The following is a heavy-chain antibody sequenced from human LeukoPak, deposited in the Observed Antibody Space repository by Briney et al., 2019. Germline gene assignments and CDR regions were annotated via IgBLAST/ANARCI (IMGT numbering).Heavy chain of an antibody. CDR2: IKQDGSEK. V-gene: IGHV3-7*01. Sequence: GGSLRLSCAASGFTFSSYWMSWVRQAPGKGLEWVANIKQDGSEKYYVDSVKGRFTISRDNAENSVHLQMNTLRAEDTAVYYCATALDDSHYGMDVWGQGTTVTVSS. CDR3: ATALDDSHYGMDV. D-gene: IGHD2-15*01. CDR1: GFTFSSYW. J-gene: IGHJ6*02.